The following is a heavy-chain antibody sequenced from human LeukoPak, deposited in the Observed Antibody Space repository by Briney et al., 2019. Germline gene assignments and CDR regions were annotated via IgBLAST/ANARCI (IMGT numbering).Heavy chain of an antibody. D-gene: IGHD2-2*01. Sequence: SGGSLRLFCAASGFNFSNYAMTWVRQARGKGLECVSGISGSGDSTYYADSVKGRFTISRDNSENTLYLQMNSLRAEDTALYYCAKDRSLVPAALNYWGQGTLVIVSS. CDR3: AKDRSLVPAALNY. J-gene: IGHJ4*02. CDR2: ISGSGDST. V-gene: IGHV3-23*01. CDR1: GFNFSNYA.